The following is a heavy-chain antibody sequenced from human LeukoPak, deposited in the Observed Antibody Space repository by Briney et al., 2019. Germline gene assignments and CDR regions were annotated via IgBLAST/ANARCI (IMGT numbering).Heavy chain of an antibody. CDR1: GFTFSSYA. D-gene: IGHD3-22*01. V-gene: IGHV3-30-3*01. CDR3: ARYTYYYDSSGYSEEGFDY. CDR2: ISYDGSNK. J-gene: IGHJ4*02. Sequence: QTGGSLRLSCAASGFTFSSYAMHWVRQAPGKGLEWVAVISYDGSNKYYADSVKGRFTISRDNSKNTLYLQMNSLRAEDTAVYYCARYTYYYDSSGYSEEGFDYWGQGTLVTVSS.